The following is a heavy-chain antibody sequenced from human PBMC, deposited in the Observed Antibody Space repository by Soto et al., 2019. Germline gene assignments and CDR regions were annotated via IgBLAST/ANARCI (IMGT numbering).Heavy chain of an antibody. J-gene: IGHJ4*02. D-gene: IGHD3-22*01. CDR1: GYTFTGYA. V-gene: IGHV1-3*01. CDR2: INAGNGNT. Sequence: QVQLVQSGAEVKKPGASVKVSCKAFGYTFTGYAIHWVRQAPGQRLEWMGWINAGNGNTKYSQKFQGRVTITRDTSASTAYMELSSLRSEDTAVYYCARGDYYDIHDYWGQGTLVTVSS. CDR3: ARGDYYDIHDY.